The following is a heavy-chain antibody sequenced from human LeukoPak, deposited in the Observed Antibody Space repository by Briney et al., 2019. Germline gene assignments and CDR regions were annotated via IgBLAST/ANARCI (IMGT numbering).Heavy chain of an antibody. V-gene: IGHV3-15*01. J-gene: IGHJ4*02. CDR3: ARSPYTMVRVLYYFDY. CDR1: GFTFSKAW. Sequence: GGSLRLSCAASGFTFSKAWMSWVRQAPGKGLEWVGRIKSKVDGGTTDYAAAVEGRFTISRDDSENTLSLQMSSLKTDDTAVYYCARSPYTMVRVLYYFDYWGQGTLVTVSS. D-gene: IGHD3-10*01. CDR2: IKSKVDGGTT.